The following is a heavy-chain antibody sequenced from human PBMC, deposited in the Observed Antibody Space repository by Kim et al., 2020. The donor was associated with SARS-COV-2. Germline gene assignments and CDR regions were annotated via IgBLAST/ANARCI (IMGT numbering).Heavy chain of an antibody. CDR1: GGSISSGGYY. D-gene: IGHD3-10*01. CDR2: IYYSGST. J-gene: IGHJ5*02. V-gene: IGHV4-31*03. Sequence: SETLSLTCTVSGGSISSGGYYWSWIRQHPGKGLEWIGYIYYSGSTYYNPSLKSRVTISVDTSKNQFSLKLSSVTAADTAVYYCARGPYGSGSYYPGGGSYTWFGPWGQGTLVTVSS. CDR3: ARGPYGSGSYYPGGGSYTWFGP.